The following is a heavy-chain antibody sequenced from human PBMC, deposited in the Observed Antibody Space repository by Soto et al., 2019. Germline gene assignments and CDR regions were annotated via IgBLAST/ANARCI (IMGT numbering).Heavy chain of an antibody. Sequence: GGSLRPSCAASGFTFSRYSMHWVRLSLGKGLEWVAVIWYDGSNTYYADSVKGRFTISRDNSKNTLYLQMNSLRAEDTAVYYCARDGSGYYLGWFDPWGQGTLVTVS. CDR2: IWYDGSNT. CDR3: ARDGSGYYLGWFDP. CDR1: GFTFSRYS. J-gene: IGHJ5*02. D-gene: IGHD3-22*01. V-gene: IGHV3-33*01.